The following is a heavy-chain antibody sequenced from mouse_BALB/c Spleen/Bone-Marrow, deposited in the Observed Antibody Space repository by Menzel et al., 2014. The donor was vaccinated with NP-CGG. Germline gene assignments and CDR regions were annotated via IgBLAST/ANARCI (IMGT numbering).Heavy chain of an antibody. V-gene: IGHV5-9-2*01. CDR1: GFSFSNYG. CDR3: ARHAYYDQTEVSFVY. Sequence: EVHLVESGGGLVKSGGSLKLSCAASGFSFSNYGMSWVRPTPEKRLEWVATISGDGRYTFNSDSVKGRFTISRDNAKNNLYLQLSSLRSEDTALYYCARHAYYDQTEVSFVYWGQGTLVTVSA. J-gene: IGHJ3*01. D-gene: IGHD2-4*01. CDR2: ISGDGRYT.